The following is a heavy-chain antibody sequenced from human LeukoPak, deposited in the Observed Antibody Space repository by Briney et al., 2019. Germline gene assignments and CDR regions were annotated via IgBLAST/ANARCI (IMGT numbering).Heavy chain of an antibody. D-gene: IGHD3-22*01. CDR1: EYXFTGYY. J-gene: IGHJ4*02. Sequence: ASVKVSCNASEYXFTGYYMNWVRQAPGQGLEWMGWINPNSGGTNYAQKFQGRVTMTRDTSISTAYMELSRLRSDDTAVYYCARTEYYYDSSGLKGLPFDYWGQGTLVTVSS. CDR2: INPNSGGT. V-gene: IGHV1-2*02. CDR3: ARTEYYYDSSGLKGLPFDY.